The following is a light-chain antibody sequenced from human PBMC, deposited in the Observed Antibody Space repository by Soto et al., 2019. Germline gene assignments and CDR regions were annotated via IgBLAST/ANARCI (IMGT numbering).Light chain of an antibody. V-gene: IGLV1-44*01. J-gene: IGLJ2*01. CDR1: SSNIASNT. CDR3: AAWDDSLNVV. Sequence: QSALTQPPSASGTPGQRVTISCSGSSSNIASNTVNWYQHLPGTAPKLLIYSNSQRPSGVPDRFSGSKSGTSASLAISGLQSEDEADYYCAAWDDSLNVVFGGGTKLTVL. CDR2: SNS.